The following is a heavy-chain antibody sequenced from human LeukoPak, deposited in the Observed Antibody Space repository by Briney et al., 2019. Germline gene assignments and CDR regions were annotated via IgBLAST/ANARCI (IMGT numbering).Heavy chain of an antibody. J-gene: IGHJ6*03. Sequence: ASVKVSCKASGYTFTSYDINWVRQATGQGLEWMGWMNPNSGNTGYAQKFQGRVTMTRNTSISTAYMGLSSLRSEDTAVYYCARGNYDFWSGYTPDYYYYYMDVWGKGTTVTVSS. CDR1: GYTFTSYD. D-gene: IGHD3-3*01. CDR2: MNPNSGNT. CDR3: ARGNYDFWSGYTPDYYYYYMDV. V-gene: IGHV1-8*01.